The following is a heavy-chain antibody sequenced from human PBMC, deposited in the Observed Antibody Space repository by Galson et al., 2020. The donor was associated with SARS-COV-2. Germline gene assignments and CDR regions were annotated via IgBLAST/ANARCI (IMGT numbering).Heavy chain of an antibody. J-gene: IGHJ5*01. CDR3: VRGDQEIPLDWFDS. Sequence: GGSLRLSCAASSGFTSSSNWMGWVRQAPGKGLEWVAKIKQDGSDKYYVDSVMGRFTISRDNAKKSLYLQMNSLRVEDTAMYYCVRGDQEIPLDWFDSWGQGTQVTVSS. V-gene: IGHV3-7*01. CDR1: GFTSSSNW. CDR2: IKQDGSDK. D-gene: IGHD3-16*01.